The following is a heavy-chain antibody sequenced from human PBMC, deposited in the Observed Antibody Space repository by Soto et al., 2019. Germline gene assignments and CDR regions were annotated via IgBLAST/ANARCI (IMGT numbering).Heavy chain of an antibody. CDR2: ISSSGTTI. V-gene: IGHV3-11*01. D-gene: IGHD2-8*01. CDR3: ARDCSNGLCPFDY. Sequence: QVQLVESGGGLVKPGGSLRLSCAAYGFTFSDYYMNWLREAPGKGLEWVSYISSSGTTIYYADSVRGRFTISRDNAKKSLYLQMNSLKAEDTAVYYCARDCSNGLCPFDYWGQGTLVTVSS. CDR1: GFTFSDYY. J-gene: IGHJ4*02.